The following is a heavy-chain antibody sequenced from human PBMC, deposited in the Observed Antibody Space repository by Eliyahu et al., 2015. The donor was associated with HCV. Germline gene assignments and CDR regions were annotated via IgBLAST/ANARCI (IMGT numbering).Heavy chain of an antibody. CDR1: GGTFSAXG. J-gene: IGHJ4*02. CDR2: FSPIFGTP. Sequence: QVQLVQSGAELKKPGSSVXVSXXASGGTFSAXGXSWVRQAPGKGLEWMGXFSPIFGTPNYAQKFQGRLTITADESTNTAYMELSSLRSEDTAVYFCAREDLGGDGYIYRRYLYWGQGTLVTVSS. D-gene: IGHD5-24*01. V-gene: IGHV1-69*01. CDR3: AREDLGGDGYIYRRYLY.